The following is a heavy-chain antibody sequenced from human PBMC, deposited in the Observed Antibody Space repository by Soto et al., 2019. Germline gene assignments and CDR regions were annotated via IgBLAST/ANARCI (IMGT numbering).Heavy chain of an antibody. V-gene: IGHV4-39*01. CDR3: ASPSNYYGFGGDAFDI. CDR2: IYYSGST. D-gene: IGHD3-10*01. CDR1: GGSISSSSYY. J-gene: IGHJ3*02. Sequence: QLQLQESGPGLVKPSATLSLTCTVSGGSISSSSYYWGWIRQPPGKGLEWIGSIYYSGSTYYKPSLRSRVTLSVDTSKKQFSLTLSSVTAADTAVYYCASPSNYYGFGGDAFDIWGQGTMVTVSS.